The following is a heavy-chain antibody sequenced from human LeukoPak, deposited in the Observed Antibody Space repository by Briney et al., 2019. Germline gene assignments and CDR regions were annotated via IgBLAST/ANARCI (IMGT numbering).Heavy chain of an antibody. CDR1: GYTFTGYY. J-gene: IGHJ4*02. CDR3: ARAQYNWNYSSGY. V-gene: IGHV1-2*02. CDR2: INPNSGGT. D-gene: IGHD1-7*01. Sequence: ASVKVSCKASGYTFTGYYMHWVRQAPGQGLGWMGWINPNSGGTNYAQKFQGRVTMTRDTSISTAYMELSRLRSDDTAVYYCARAQYNWNYSSGYWGQGTLVTVSS.